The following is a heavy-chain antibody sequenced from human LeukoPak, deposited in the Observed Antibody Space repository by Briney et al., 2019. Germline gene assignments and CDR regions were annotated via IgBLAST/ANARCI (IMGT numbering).Heavy chain of an antibody. J-gene: IGHJ6*02. CDR3: AKDSGVSVVYGMDV. Sequence: GGSLRLSCAASGFTFSSYAVSWVRQAPGKGLEWVSAISGSGGSTYYADSVKGRFTISRDNSKNTLYLQMNSLRAEDTAVYYCAKDSGVSVVYGMDVWGQGTTVTVSS. V-gene: IGHV3-23*01. CDR2: ISGSGGST. D-gene: IGHD3-10*01. CDR1: GFTFSSYA.